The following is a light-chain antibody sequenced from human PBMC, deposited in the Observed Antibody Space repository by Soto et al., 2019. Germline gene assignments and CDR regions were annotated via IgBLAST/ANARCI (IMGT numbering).Light chain of an antibody. CDR2: AAS. V-gene: IGKV1-39*01. CDR3: QQSYSTPRT. Sequence: DIQMTQSPSSLSASVGDRVTITCRASQSISSYLNWYQQKPGKAPKLLIYAASSLQSGVPSRFSGSGSGTDVTHSFSSLQPEDFAPYYFQQSYSTPRTFGGGTKVEIK. J-gene: IGKJ4*01. CDR1: QSISSY.